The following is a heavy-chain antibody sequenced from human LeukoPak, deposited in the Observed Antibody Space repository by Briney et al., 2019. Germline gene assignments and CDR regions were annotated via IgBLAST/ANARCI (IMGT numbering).Heavy chain of an antibody. V-gene: IGHV4-34*01. J-gene: IGHJ6*03. Sequence: SETLSLTCAVYGGSFSGYYCSWIRQSPGKGLEWIGEISHSGSTNYNPSLKSRVTISLDTSKNQFSLKLSSVTAADTAVYYCARGLGHCSGSSCYSGYYYYYMDVWGKGTTVTVSS. CDR2: ISHSGST. CDR1: GGSFSGYY. D-gene: IGHD2-15*01. CDR3: ARGLGHCSGSSCYSGYYYYYMDV.